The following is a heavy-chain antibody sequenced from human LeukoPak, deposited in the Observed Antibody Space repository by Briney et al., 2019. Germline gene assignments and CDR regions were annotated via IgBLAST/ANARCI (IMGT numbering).Heavy chain of an antibody. CDR1: GFTFSTYA. V-gene: IGHV3-48*04. Sequence: GGSLRLSCAASGFTFSTYAMNWVRQAPGKGLEWLSYISGSSSTIYYADSVKGRFTISRDNAKNSLYLQMSSLRAEDTAVYYCVQESSSLLRSYFDYWGQGTLVTVSS. J-gene: IGHJ4*02. D-gene: IGHD2-15*01. CDR2: ISGSSSTI. CDR3: VQESSSLLRSYFDY.